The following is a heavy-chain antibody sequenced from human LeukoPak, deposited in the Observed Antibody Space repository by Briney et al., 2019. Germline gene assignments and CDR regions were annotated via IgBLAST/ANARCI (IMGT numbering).Heavy chain of an antibody. J-gene: IGHJ4*02. CDR1: GGYISTYY. CDR2: VYYSGST. D-gene: IGHD2-2*01. Sequence: PSETLSLTCTVSGGYISTYYWSWIRQPPGRGLEWIGYVYYSGSTNYNPSLKSRVTMSVDTSKNQFSLQLRSVTPADTAVYYCTRDKGPSADRTAFDFWGQGTLVTVSS. V-gene: IGHV4-59*01. CDR3: TRDKGPSADRTAFDF.